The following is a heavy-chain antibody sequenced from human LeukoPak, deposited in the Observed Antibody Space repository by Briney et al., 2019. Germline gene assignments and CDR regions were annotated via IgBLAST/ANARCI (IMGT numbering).Heavy chain of an antibody. Sequence: GGSLRLSCAASGFTFDDYAMHWVRQAPGKGLEWVSGISWNSGSIGYADSVKGRFTISRDNAKNSLYLQMNSLRAEDTALYYCAKDRGDYGFDYWGQGTLVTVSS. CDR3: AKDRGDYGFDY. CDR1: GFTFDDYA. CDR2: ISWNSGSI. J-gene: IGHJ4*02. V-gene: IGHV3-9*01. D-gene: IGHD4-17*01.